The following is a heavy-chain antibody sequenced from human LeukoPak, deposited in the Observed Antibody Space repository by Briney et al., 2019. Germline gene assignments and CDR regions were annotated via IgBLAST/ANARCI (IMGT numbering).Heavy chain of an antibody. CDR1: DYSISSGYS. CDR3: AKTDYGDYGALNI. Sequence: SETLSLTCAVRDYSISSGYSWGWVRQPPGKGLEWIANFYLSGTTYYNPSLKSRVTISLGTSNNHFSLKLSSVTASDTAVYWCAKTDYGDYGALNIWGQGTMVTVPS. J-gene: IGHJ3*02. V-gene: IGHV4-38-2*01. D-gene: IGHD4-17*01. CDR2: FYLSGTT.